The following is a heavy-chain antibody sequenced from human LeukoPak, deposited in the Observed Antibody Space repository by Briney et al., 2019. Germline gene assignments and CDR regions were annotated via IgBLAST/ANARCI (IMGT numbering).Heavy chain of an antibody. Sequence: GRSMRLSCAASGFTFSSYSMNWVRQAPGKGLEWVSYISSSSSTIYYADSVKGRFTISRDNAKNSLYLQMNSLRAEDTAVYYCARSLWFGESTVAGYWGQGTLVTVSS. D-gene: IGHD3-10*01. CDR2: ISSSSSTI. J-gene: IGHJ4*02. CDR3: ARSLWFGESTVAGY. CDR1: GFTFSSYS. V-gene: IGHV3-48*04.